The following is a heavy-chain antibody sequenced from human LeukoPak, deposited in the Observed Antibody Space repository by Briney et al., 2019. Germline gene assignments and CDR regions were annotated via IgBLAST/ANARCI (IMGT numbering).Heavy chain of an antibody. CDR3: AREAEYSYDRDFDF. CDR1: GGSISSYY. Sequence: SETLSLTCTVSGGSISSYYWSWIRQPPGKGLEWIGYIYYNGDTAYNPSLKSRVTFSVGTSKNQSFLRLNSVIVADRAVDYCAREAEYSYDRDFDFWGQGTPVTVSS. J-gene: IGHJ4*02. D-gene: IGHD3-22*01. V-gene: IGHV4-59*01. CDR2: IYYNGDT.